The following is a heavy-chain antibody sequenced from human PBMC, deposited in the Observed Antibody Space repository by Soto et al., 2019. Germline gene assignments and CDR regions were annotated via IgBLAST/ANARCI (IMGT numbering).Heavy chain of an antibody. CDR1: GRTFSSYA. V-gene: IGHV1-69*01. J-gene: IGHJ6*02. CDR2: FNPIFETA. Sequence: QVQLVQSGAEVKKPGSSAKVSCKASGRTFSSYAISWVRQAPGQGLEWMGGFNPIFETANYAQKFQGRVTITADESTNTAYMELSSLRSEDTAVYYCTRGITLIRGVIPPGYYYGMDVWGQGTTVAVSS. CDR3: TRGITLIRGVIPPGYYYGMDV. D-gene: IGHD3-10*01.